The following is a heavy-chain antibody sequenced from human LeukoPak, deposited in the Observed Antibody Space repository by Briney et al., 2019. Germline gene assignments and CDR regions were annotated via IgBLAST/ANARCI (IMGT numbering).Heavy chain of an antibody. V-gene: IGHV3-21*01. D-gene: IGHD5-12*01. CDR1: GFTLSTYN. J-gene: IGHJ3*02. CDR3: ARERVTTTAFDI. Sequence: PGGSLRLSCAASGFTLSTYNTHWVRQAPGKGLEWVSSITSSSTYYADSVKGRFTISRDNAKNSLYLQMNSLRAEDTAVYYCARERVTTTAFDIWGQGTMDTVSS. CDR2: ITSSSTY.